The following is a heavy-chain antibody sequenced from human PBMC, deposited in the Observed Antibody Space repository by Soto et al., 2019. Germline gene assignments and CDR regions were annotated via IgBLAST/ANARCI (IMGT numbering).Heavy chain of an antibody. CDR3: ATRRGGYDPHLRY. D-gene: IGHD3-16*01. CDR1: GGSIGSGDYC. V-gene: IGHV4-30-4*01. Sequence: SETLSLTCTVSGGSIGSGDYCCGGIRQPPGKGLEWIGYIYYSGSTYYNPSLKSRVTISVDTSKNQFSPKLSSVTAADTAVYYCATRRGGYDPHLRYWGQGTLVTVSS. J-gene: IGHJ4*02. CDR2: IYYSGST.